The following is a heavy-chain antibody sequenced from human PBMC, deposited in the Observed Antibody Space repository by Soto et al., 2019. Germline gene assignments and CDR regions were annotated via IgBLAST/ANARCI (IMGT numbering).Heavy chain of an antibody. Sequence: ASVKVSCKAFAYTFTSYVISVVRPAPGQGLEWMGWISAYNGNTNYAQKLQGRVTMTTDTSTSTAYMELRSLRSDDTAVYYCASLKMAAAGIEDYYYYGMDVWGQGTTVTVSS. J-gene: IGHJ6*02. CDR3: ASLKMAAAGIEDYYYYGMDV. CDR2: ISAYNGNT. V-gene: IGHV1-18*01. CDR1: AYTFTSYV. D-gene: IGHD6-13*01.